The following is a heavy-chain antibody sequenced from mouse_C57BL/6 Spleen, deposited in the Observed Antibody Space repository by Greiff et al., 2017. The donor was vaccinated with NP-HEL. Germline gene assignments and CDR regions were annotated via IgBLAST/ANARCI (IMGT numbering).Heavy chain of an antibody. V-gene: IGHV1-15*01. Sequence: VQLQESGAELVRPGASVTLSCKASGYTFTDYEMHWVKQTPVHGLEWIGAIDPETGGTAYNQKFKGKAILTADKSSSTAYMELRSLTSEDSAVYYCTRERAYWGDYWGQGTSVTVSS. CDR3: TRERAYWGDY. CDR2: IDPETGGT. CDR1: GYTFTDYE. D-gene: IGHD2-10*01. J-gene: IGHJ4*01.